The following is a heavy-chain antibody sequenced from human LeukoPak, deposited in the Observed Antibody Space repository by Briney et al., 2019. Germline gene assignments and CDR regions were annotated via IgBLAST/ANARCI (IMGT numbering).Heavy chain of an antibody. CDR3: ARDRCGDGFAHFDY. J-gene: IGHJ4*02. CDR1: GYTFTYYA. CDR2: ITPGGGT. Sequence: GASVKVSCKASGYTFTYYAMHWVRQAPGQGLQWMGWITPGGGTNYPQKFQGRVAITWDTSITTAYMDLSRLTSDDTAVYYCARDRCGDGFAHFDYWGQGALVTVSS. D-gene: IGHD5-24*01. V-gene: IGHV1-2*02.